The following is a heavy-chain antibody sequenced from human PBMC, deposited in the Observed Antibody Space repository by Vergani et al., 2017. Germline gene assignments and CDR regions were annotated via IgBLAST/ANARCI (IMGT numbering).Heavy chain of an antibody. J-gene: IGHJ3*02. CDR2: ISGSGGST. Sequence: EVQLLESGGGLVQPGGSLRLSCAASGFTFSSYAMSWVRQAPGKGLEWVSAISGSGGSTYYADSVKGRFTISRDNSKNTLYLQMNSLRAEDTVVYDCAKDLRPYSGSHGYAFDIWGQGTMVTVSS. CDR3: AKDLRPYSGSHGYAFDI. D-gene: IGHD1-26*01. V-gene: IGHV3-23*01. CDR1: GFTFSSYA.